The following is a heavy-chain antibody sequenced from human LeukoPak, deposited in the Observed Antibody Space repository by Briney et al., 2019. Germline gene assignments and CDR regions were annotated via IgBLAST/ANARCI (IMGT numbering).Heavy chain of an antibody. D-gene: IGHD3-22*01. CDR2: MNPNSGNT. Sequence: ASVKVSCKASGYTFTSYDINWVRQATGQGLEWMGWMNPNSGNTGYAQKFQGRVTMTRNTSISTAYMELSSLRSEDTAVYYCARGGGGYYDSSGYFDHWGQGTLVTVSS. CDR3: ARGGGGYYDSSGYFDH. CDR1: GYTFTSYD. J-gene: IGHJ4*02. V-gene: IGHV1-8*01.